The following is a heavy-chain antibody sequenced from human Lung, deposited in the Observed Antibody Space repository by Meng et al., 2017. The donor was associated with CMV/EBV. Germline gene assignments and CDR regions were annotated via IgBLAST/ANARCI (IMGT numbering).Heavy chain of an antibody. Sequence: SGFTFNTYWMQWVRQPPGKGLVWVSRITSDGSSTTYADSVKGRFTISRDNAKNTLYLQMNSLGAEDTAVYYCAREYRLKYDSSGFDFWGQGTLVTVSS. CDR3: AREYRLKYDSSGFDF. CDR2: ITSDGSST. CDR1: GFTFNTYW. J-gene: IGHJ4*02. D-gene: IGHD3-22*01. V-gene: IGHV3-74*01.